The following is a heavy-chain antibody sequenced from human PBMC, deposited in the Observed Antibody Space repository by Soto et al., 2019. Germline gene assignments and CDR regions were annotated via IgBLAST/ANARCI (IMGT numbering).Heavy chain of an antibody. CDR2: VSIGGST. Sequence: DVQLLESRGGLVQPAGSLRLSCAASGFTFSSYAMGWVRQGPGKGLEWVAVVSIGGSTHYADSVRGRFTISRDNSKNTLSLQMNSLTAEDTAVYFCAKRRGAGGHFDYWGQGALVTVSS. D-gene: IGHD2-15*01. CDR3: AKRRGAGGHFDY. CDR1: GFTFSSYA. J-gene: IGHJ4*02. V-gene: IGHV3-23*01.